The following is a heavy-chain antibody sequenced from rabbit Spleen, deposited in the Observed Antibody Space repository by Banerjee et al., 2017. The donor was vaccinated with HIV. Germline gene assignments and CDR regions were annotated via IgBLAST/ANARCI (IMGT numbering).Heavy chain of an antibody. CDR2: IGASSGTT. J-gene: IGHJ4*01. V-gene: IGHV1S45*01. CDR3: ARDVSSSSGYVFNL. CDR1: GFSFSSGYW. D-gene: IGHD1-1*01. Sequence: LEESGGGLVQPEGSLALTCTASGFSFSSGYWICWVRQAPGKGLEWIACIGASSGTTYYASWAKGRFTISKTSSTTVTLQMTSLTAADTATYFCARDVSSSSGYVFNLWGPGTMVTVS.